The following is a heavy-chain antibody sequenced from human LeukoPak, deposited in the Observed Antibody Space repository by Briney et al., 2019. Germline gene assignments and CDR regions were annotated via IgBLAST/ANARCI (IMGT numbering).Heavy chain of an antibody. CDR1: GYSFTSYW. CDR3: ARQRGYNYGQAFDA. J-gene: IGHJ3*01. D-gene: IGHD5-18*01. CDR2: INPSDSET. V-gene: IGHV5-51*01. Sequence: LGESLKISCKGSGYSFTSYWIGWVRLMPGKGLEWMGIINPSDSETRYSPSFQGQVTISADKSISTAYLQWSSLKASDTAMYYCARQRGYNYGQAFDAWGQGTMVAVSS.